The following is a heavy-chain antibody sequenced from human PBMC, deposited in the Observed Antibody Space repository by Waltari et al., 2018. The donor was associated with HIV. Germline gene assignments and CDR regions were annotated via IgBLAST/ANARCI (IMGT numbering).Heavy chain of an antibody. V-gene: IGHV3-23*01. CDR3: AKLPVLAGYYFFDY. D-gene: IGHD3-3*02. CDR1: GFTFINYA. Sequence: EVQLLESGGDLVQPGGSLRLSCAASGFTFINYAMSWVRQAPGKGLEWVSSISGSGDTTYYADSVKGRFTVSRDYSKNTLYLQMNSLRAEDTAVYYCAKLPVLAGYYFFDYWSQGTLVTVSS. J-gene: IGHJ4*02. CDR2: ISGSGDTT.